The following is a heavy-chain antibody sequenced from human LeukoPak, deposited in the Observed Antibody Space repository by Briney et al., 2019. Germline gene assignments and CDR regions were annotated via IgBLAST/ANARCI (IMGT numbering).Heavy chain of an antibody. CDR2: IRYDGSNK. V-gene: IGHV3-30*02. CDR3: AKDGSYYDILTGYYQDY. CDR1: GFTFSSYG. D-gene: IGHD3-9*01. Sequence: GGSLRLSCAASGFTFSSYGMHWVRQAPGKGLEWVAFIRYDGSNKYYADSVKGRSTISRDNSKNTLYLQMNSLRAEDTAVYYCAKDGSYYDILTGYYQDYWGQGTLVTVSS. J-gene: IGHJ4*02.